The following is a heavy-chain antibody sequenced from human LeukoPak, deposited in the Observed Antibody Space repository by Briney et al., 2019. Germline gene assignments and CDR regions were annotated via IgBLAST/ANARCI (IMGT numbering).Heavy chain of an antibody. J-gene: IGHJ4*02. CDR1: GYTLTELS. D-gene: IGHD3-22*01. CDR3: AAYYYDSSGYQTTNDY. CDR2: FDPEDGET. V-gene: IGHV1-24*01. Sequence: ASVKVSCKVSGYTLTELSMHWVRQAPGKGLEWMGGFDPEDGETIYAQKFQGRVTMTEDTSTDTAYTELSSLRSEDTAVYYCAAYYYDSSGYQTTNDYWGQGTLVTVSS.